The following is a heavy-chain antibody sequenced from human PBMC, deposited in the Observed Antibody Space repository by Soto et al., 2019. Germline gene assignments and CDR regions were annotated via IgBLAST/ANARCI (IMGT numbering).Heavy chain of an antibody. Sequence: EVQPVESGGGLVQPGGSLRLSCAASGFTVSSNYMSWVRQAPGKGLEWVSVIYSGGSTYYADSVKGRFTISRDNSKNTLYLQMNSLRAEDTAVYYCARDQVGAATEYFQHWGQGTLVTVSS. CDR3: ARDQVGAATEYFQH. CDR1: GFTVSSNY. J-gene: IGHJ1*01. D-gene: IGHD1-26*01. CDR2: IYSGGST. V-gene: IGHV3-66*01.